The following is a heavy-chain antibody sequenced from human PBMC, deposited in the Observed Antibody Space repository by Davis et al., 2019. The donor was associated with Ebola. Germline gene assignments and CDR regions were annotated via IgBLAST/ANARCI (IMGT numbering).Heavy chain of an antibody. CDR1: GFTFSSYA. CDR3: ARVRSYGGCFDY. J-gene: IGHJ4*02. D-gene: IGHD2-8*02. CDR2: ISGSGGST. Sequence: PGGSLRLSCAASGFTFSSYAMSWVRQAPGKGLEWVSAISGSGGSTYYADSVKGRFTISRDNSKNTLYLQMNSLRAEDTAVYYCARVRSYGGCFDYWGQGTLVTVSS. V-gene: IGHV3-23*01.